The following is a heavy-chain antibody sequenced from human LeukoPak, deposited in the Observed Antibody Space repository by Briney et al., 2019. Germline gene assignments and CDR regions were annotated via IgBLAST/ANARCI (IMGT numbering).Heavy chain of an antibody. Sequence: GASVNVSCNASGYSFTSYGISWVRQAPGPGLERMGWISAYNGKTNCEQKLQGRVTMTTNTSTSTAYMELRSLRSDDTAVYYCARAYGSGWFDYWGQGTLVTVSS. J-gene: IGHJ4*02. CDR1: GYSFTSYG. D-gene: IGHD6-19*01. CDR2: ISAYNGKT. CDR3: ARAYGSGWFDY. V-gene: IGHV1-18*01.